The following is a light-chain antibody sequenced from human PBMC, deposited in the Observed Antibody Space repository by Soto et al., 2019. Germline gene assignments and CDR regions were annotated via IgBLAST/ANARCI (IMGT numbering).Light chain of an antibody. CDR3: QQADSLPRT. Sequence: DIPMTQSPSSVSASVGDRVTITCRASQDINSRLAWYQQKPGKAPKLLIYFAFNLESGVPSRFIGSGSGTDFTLTITSLQPEDFATYYCQQADSLPRTFGGGTKVEIK. J-gene: IGKJ4*01. V-gene: IGKV1-12*01. CDR1: QDINSR. CDR2: FAF.